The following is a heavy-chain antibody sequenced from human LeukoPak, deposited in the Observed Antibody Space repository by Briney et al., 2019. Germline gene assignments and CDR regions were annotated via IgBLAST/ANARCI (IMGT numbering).Heavy chain of an antibody. CDR1: GFTFSSYW. J-gene: IGHJ6*02. V-gene: IGHV3-7*01. CDR2: IKQDGSEK. CDR3: AREKGSYHYYYYYGMDV. D-gene: IGHD1-26*01. Sequence: PGGSLRLSCAASGFTFSSYWMSWVRQAPGKGLEWVANIKQDGSEKYYVDSVKGRFTISRDNAKNSLYLQMNSLRAEDTAVYYCAREKGSYHYYYYYGMDVWGQGTTVTVSS.